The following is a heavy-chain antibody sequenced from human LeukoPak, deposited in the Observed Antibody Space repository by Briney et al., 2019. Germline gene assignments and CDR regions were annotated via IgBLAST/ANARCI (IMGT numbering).Heavy chain of an antibody. CDR3: ARRLPSPDYYDSSGYYFHAFDI. D-gene: IGHD3-22*01. J-gene: IGHJ3*02. V-gene: IGHV4-34*01. CDR1: GGSFSGYY. Sequence: PSETLSLTCAVYGGSFSGYYWSWIRQPPGKGLEWIGEINHSGSTNYNPSLKSRVTISVGTSKNQFSLKLSSVTAADTAVYYCARRLPSPDYYDSSGYYFHAFDIWGQGTMVTVSS. CDR2: INHSGST.